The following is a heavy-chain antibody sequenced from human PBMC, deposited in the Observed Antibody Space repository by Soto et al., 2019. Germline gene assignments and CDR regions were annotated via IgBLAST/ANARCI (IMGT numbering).Heavy chain of an antibody. CDR3: ARENQYYDFWSGPQGDYGMDV. Sequence: GGSLRLSCAASGFTFSSYSMNWVRQAPGKGLEWVSYISSSSSTIYYADSVKGRFTISRDNAKNSLYLQMNSLRDEDTAVYYCARENQYYDFWSGPQGDYGMDVWGQGTTVTVSS. V-gene: IGHV3-48*02. CDR2: ISSSSSTI. J-gene: IGHJ6*02. CDR1: GFTFSSYS. D-gene: IGHD3-3*01.